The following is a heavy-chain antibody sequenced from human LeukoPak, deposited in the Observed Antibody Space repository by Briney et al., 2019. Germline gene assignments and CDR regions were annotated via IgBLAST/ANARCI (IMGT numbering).Heavy chain of an antibody. J-gene: IGHJ6*03. V-gene: IGHV4-4*07. CDR1: GGSISSYY. CDR3: AREVADYGGYYYYHYTDV. Sequence: PSETLSLTCTVSGGSISSYYWSWIRQPAGKGLEWIGRIYTSGSNNYNPSLKSRVTMSVDTSKNQFSLKLSSVTAADTAMYYCAREVADYGGYYYYHYTDVWGKGTTVTISS. CDR2: IYTSGSN. D-gene: IGHD4-23*01.